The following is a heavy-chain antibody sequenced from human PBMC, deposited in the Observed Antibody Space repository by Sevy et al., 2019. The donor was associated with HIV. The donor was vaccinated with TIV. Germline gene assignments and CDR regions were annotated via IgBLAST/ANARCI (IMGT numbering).Heavy chain of an antibody. CDR1: GFKLSPYW. D-gene: IGHD3-22*01. V-gene: IGHV3-7*01. CDR3: ASNTYHYDSNTYYPVY. J-gene: IGHJ4*02. CDR2: IKQDGNEK. Sequence: GGSLRLSCVASGFKLSPYWMTWVRQAPVKGLEWVASIKQDGNEKYYVDSVKGRFTVSRDNAKNALYLQMYSLRVEDTAVYFCASNTYHYDSNTYYPVYWGQGTRVTVSS.